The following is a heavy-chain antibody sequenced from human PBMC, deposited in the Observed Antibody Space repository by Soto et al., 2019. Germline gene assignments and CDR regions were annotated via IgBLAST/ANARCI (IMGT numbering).Heavy chain of an antibody. Sequence: SETPFLPLPVSGGSLNSYLWRWVRQPPGGGLEWIGYIYYSGSTNYNPSLKSRVTISVDTSKNQFSLKLSSVTAADTAVYYCARSTYYDYIWGSYRYFDPWGQGTLVTVSS. D-gene: IGHD3-16*02. CDR3: ARSTYYDYIWGSYRYFDP. CDR2: IYYSGST. V-gene: IGHV4-59*01. J-gene: IGHJ5*02. CDR1: GGSLNSYL.